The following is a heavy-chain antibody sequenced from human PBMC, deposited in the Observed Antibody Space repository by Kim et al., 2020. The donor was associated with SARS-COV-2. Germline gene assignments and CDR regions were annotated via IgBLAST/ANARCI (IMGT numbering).Heavy chain of an antibody. Sequence: SETLSLTCTVSGGSISSYYWSWIRQPPGKGLEWIGYIYYSGSTNYNPSLKSRVTISVDTSKNQFSLKLSSVTAADTAVYYCARADELWFGEYSPSVFWGQGTLVTVSS. CDR3: ARADELWFGEYSPSVF. D-gene: IGHD3-10*01. CDR2: IYYSGST. J-gene: IGHJ4*02. V-gene: IGHV4-59*01. CDR1: GGSISSYY.